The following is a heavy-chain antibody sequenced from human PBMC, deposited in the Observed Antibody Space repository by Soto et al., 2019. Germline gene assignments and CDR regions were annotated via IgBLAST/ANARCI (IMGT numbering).Heavy chain of an antibody. J-gene: IGHJ4*02. Sequence: EVQLVESGGGLVQPGRSLRLSCAASGFTFDDYAMHWVRQAPGKGLEWVSGISWNSGSIGYADSVKGRFTISRDNAKNSLYLQVNSLRAEDTALYYCAKEGYSSGWYDYWGQGTLVTVSS. CDR3: AKEGYSSGWYDY. D-gene: IGHD6-19*01. V-gene: IGHV3-9*01. CDR2: ISWNSGSI. CDR1: GFTFDDYA.